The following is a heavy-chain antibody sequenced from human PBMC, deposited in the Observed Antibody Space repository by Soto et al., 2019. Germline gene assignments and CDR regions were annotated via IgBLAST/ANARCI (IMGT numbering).Heavy chain of an antibody. V-gene: IGHV4-59*01. CDR3: AKWTHRNPQFDS. J-gene: IGHJ4*02. D-gene: IGHD2-8*01. CDR2: IYYSGST. CDR1: GGSISYYY. Sequence: PSETLSLTCTVSGGSISYYYWSWIRQPPGKGLEWLGYIYYSGSTTYNPSLKSRITMSVDTSKNQFSLKLSSVTAADTAIYYCAKWTHRNPQFDSWGQGTMVTVSS.